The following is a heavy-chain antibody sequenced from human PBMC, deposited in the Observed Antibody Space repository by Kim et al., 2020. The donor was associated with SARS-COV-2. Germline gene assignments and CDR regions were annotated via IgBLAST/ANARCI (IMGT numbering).Heavy chain of an antibody. Sequence: GESLKISCKGSGYSFTSYWIGWVRQMPGKGLEWMGIIYPGDSDTRYSPSFQGQVTISADKSISTAYLQWSSLKASDTAMYYCARLVPDTWTEGIGGGEYYYYGMDVWGQGTTVTVSS. V-gene: IGHV5-51*01. CDR2: IYPGDSDT. CDR3: ARLVPDTWTEGIGGGEYYYYGMDV. D-gene: IGHD2-2*01. J-gene: IGHJ6*02. CDR1: GYSFTSYW.